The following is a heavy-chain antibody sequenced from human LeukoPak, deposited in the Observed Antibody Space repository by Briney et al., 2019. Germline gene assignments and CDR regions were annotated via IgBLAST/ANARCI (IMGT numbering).Heavy chain of an antibody. D-gene: IGHD3-10*01. CDR3: ARGRRGIWFGESVFYGMDV. CDR1: GGSFRGYY. CDR2: INHSGST. V-gene: IGHV4-34*01. J-gene: IGHJ6*02. Sequence: SETLSLTCAVYGGSFRGYYWSWIRQPPGKGLEWIGEINHSGSTNYNPSLKSRVTISVDTSKNQFSLKLSSVTAADTAVYYCARGRRGIWFGESVFYGMDVWGQGTTVTVSS.